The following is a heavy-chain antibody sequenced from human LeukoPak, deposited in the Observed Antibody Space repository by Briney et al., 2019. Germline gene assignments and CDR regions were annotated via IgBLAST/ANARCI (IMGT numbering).Heavy chain of an antibody. J-gene: IGHJ4*02. D-gene: IGHD3-22*01. CDR2: ISGSGGST. Sequence: GGSLRLSCAASGFTFSSYAMSWVRQAPGKGLEWVSAISGSGGSTYYADSVKGRFTISRDNSKNTLYLQMNSLRAEDTAVYYCAKACRSTYSSGYRYWGQGTLVTVSS. CDR1: GFTFSSYA. V-gene: IGHV3-23*01. CDR3: AKACRSTYSSGYRY.